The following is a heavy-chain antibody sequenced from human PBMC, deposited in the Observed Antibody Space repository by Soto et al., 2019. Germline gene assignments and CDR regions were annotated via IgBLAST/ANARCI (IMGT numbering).Heavy chain of an antibody. V-gene: IGHV1-3*01. CDR3: ARGKGMEENYYYYGMDI. Sequence: ASVKVSCKASGYTFTGYYIHWVRQAPGQSLEWMGWLNGGTGQTRYSQRFQDRVTITRDTSASTAYMEVSSLRPEDTAVYYCARGKGMEENYYYYGMDIWGQGTTVTVSS. D-gene: IGHD1-1*01. CDR1: GYTFTGYY. CDR2: LNGGTGQT. J-gene: IGHJ6*02.